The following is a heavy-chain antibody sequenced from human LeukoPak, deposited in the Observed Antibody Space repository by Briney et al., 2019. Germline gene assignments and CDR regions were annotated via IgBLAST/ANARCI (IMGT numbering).Heavy chain of an antibody. J-gene: IGHJ6*04. CDR3: AELGITMIGGV. CDR1: GFTFSSYA. V-gene: IGHV3-30*04. D-gene: IGHD3-10*02. CDR2: ISYDGSNK. Sequence: GGSLRLSCAASGFTFSSYAMHWVRQAPGKGLEWVAVISYDGSNKYYADSVKGRFTISRDNSKDTLYLQMNSLRAEDTAVYYCAELGITMIGGVWGKGTTVTISS.